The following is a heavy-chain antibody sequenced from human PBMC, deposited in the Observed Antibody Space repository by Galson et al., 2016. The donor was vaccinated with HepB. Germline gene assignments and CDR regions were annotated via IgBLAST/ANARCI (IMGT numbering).Heavy chain of an antibody. CDR1: GFTFNNYA. Sequence: FLRLSCAASGFTFNNYAMSWVRQAPGKGLECVSVVSGSSSTTYYADSVKGRFTISKDNSRNTLYLQMNTLRAEDTAIYYCAKGRVGITTSALDYWGQGTLVTVSS. CDR2: VSGSSSTT. CDR3: AKGRVGITTSALDY. J-gene: IGHJ4*02. V-gene: IGHV3-23*01. D-gene: IGHD1-26*01.